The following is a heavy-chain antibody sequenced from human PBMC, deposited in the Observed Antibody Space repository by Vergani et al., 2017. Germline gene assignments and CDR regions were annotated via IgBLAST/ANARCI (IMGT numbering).Heavy chain of an antibody. Sequence: QVQLQESGPGLVKPSQTLSLTCSVSGGSISNNDYYWSWLRQPPGKGLDGIGHIYSTGSTHHNPSLRRRINMSVDTSKNQFSLKLNSVTAADTAMYYCARMGGYDEGDAFRVGYFDSWGPGILVTVSS. CDR1: GGSISNNDYY. J-gene: IGHJ4*02. V-gene: IGHV4-30-4*01. D-gene: IGHD3-22*01. CDR3: ARMGGYDEGDAFRVGYFDS. CDR2: IYSTGST.